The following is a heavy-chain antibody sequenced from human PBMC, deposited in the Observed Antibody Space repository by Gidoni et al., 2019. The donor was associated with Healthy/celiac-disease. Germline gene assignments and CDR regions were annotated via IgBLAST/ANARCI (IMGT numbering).Heavy chain of an antibody. CDR2: IIPILGIA. D-gene: IGHD6-6*01. CDR3: ARDGIAARPDYYYYGMGV. Sequence: QVQLVQSGAEVKKPGSSVKVSCKASGGTFSSYAISWVRQAPGQGLELMGRIIPILGIANYAQKFQGRVTITADKSTSTAYMELSSLRSEDTAVYYCARDGIAARPDYYYYGMGVWGQGTTVTVSS. V-gene: IGHV1-69*09. CDR1: GGTFSSYA. J-gene: IGHJ6*02.